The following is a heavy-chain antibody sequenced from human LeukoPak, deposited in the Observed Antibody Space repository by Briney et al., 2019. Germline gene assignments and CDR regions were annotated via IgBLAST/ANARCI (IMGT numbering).Heavy chain of an antibody. D-gene: IGHD6-19*01. J-gene: IGHJ6*03. V-gene: IGHV1-69*06. CDR1: GGTFSSYA. CDR2: IIPIFGTA. Sequence: SVKVSCKASGGTFSSYAISWVRQAPGQGLEWMGRIIPIFGTANYAQKFQGRVTITADKSTSTAYMELSSLRSEDTAVYYCARGPQWRGDYYYMDIWGKGTTVTVSS. CDR3: ARGPQWRGDYYYMDI.